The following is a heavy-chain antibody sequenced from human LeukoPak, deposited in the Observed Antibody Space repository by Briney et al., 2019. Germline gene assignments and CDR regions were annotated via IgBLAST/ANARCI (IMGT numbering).Heavy chain of an antibody. CDR2: ISGSGGST. Sequence: GGSLRLSCAASGFTFSSYAMSWVRQAPGKGLEWVSAISGSGGSTYYADSVKGRFTISRDNAKNSLYLQMNSLRAEDTALYHCARDYGSGSSNWFDPWGQGTLVTVSS. D-gene: IGHD3-10*01. CDR1: GFTFSSYA. CDR3: ARDYGSGSSNWFDP. J-gene: IGHJ5*02. V-gene: IGHV3-23*01.